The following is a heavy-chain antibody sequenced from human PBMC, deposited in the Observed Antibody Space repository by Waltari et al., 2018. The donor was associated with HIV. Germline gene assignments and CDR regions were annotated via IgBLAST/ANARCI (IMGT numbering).Heavy chain of an antibody. CDR3: ARSFSGYSNYFDP. Sequence: GPGLVKSSETLSLTCTVSGGSMTSSSYYWGWIRQPPGKGLEWIGSMSYSGSTYNNASLRSRLTISVDTSKNQFSLKLTSVTAADTAMYYCARSFSGYSNYFDPGGQGTLVTVSS. J-gene: IGHJ5*02. D-gene: IGHD4-4*01. V-gene: IGHV4-39*01. CDR2: MSYSGST. CDR1: GGSMTSSSYY.